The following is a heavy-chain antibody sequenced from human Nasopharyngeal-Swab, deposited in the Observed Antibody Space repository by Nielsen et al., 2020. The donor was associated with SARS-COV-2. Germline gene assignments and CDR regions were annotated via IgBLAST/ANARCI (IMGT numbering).Heavy chain of an antibody. CDR3: TTLHRTGWF. CDR2: IKRKDDGGTV. CDR1: GFVFSSVW. V-gene: IGHV3-15*01. D-gene: IGHD6-19*01. J-gene: IGHJ4*02. Sequence: GGSLRLSCAASGFVFSSVWMSWVRQATGKGLEWVGRIKRKDDGGTVEYAAAVRGRFSISRDDSRNTLFLQMNRLKTEDTAVYYCTTLHRTGWFWGQGTLVNVSS.